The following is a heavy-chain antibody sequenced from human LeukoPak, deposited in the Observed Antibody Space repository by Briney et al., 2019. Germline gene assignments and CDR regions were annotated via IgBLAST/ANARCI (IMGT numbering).Heavy chain of an antibody. J-gene: IGHJ4*02. CDR2: IRSKAYGGTT. V-gene: IGHV3-49*03. CDR1: GFTFGDYA. D-gene: IGHD2-2*01. CDR3: TRDSSSTSLLFDY. Sequence: GGSLRLSCTASGFTFGDYAMSWFRQAPGKGLEWVGFIRSKAYGGTTEYAASVKGRFTISRDDSKSIAYLQMNSLKTEDTAAYYCTRDSSSTSLLFDYWGQGTLVTVSS.